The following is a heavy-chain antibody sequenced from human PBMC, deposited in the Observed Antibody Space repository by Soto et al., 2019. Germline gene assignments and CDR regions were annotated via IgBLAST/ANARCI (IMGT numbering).Heavy chain of an antibody. CDR3: ARGNYYYYGMDV. CDR1: GDSVSRNTAA. Sequence: QVQLQKSGPGLVRPSQTLSLTCGISGDSVSRNTAAWNWIRQSPSRGLEWLGRTYYTSKWYNDYATSVKSRITINSDTSKNQVSLHLNSVTPDDTAVYYCARGNYYYYGMDVWGQGTTVTVSS. J-gene: IGHJ6*02. CDR2: TYYTSKWYN. V-gene: IGHV6-1*01.